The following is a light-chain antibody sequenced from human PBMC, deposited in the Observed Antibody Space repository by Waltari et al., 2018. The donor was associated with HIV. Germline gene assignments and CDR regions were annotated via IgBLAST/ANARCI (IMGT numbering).Light chain of an antibody. CDR3: QQYDNPRLT. CDR1: QDTSNY. CDR2: DAS. V-gene: IGKV1-33*01. J-gene: IGKJ4*01. Sequence: DIQMTQSPSSLSASVGDRVTITCQASQDTSNYLNWYQQKPGKAPKLLIYDASNLETGVPSRFSGSGSGTDFTFTISSLQPEDIATYYCQQYDNPRLTFGGGTKVEIK.